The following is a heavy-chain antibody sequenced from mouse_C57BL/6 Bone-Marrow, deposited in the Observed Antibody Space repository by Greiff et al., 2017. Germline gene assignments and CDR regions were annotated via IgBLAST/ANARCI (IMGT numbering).Heavy chain of an antibody. CDR2: ISSGSSTI. Sequence: EVKLMESGGVLVKPGGSLKLSCAASGFTFSDYGMHWVRQAPEKGLEWVAYISSGSSTIYYADTVKGRFTISRDNAKNTLFLQMTSLRSEDTAMYYCARGLFWFAYWGQGTLVTVSA. CDR1: GFTFSDYG. CDR3: ARGLFWFAY. V-gene: IGHV5-17*01. J-gene: IGHJ3*01.